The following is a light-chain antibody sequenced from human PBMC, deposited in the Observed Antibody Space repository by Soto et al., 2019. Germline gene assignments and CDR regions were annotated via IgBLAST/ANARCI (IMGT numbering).Light chain of an antibody. CDR2: DTS. Sequence: EIVLTQSAGTLSRSPGERATLSCRASQSLNSYLAWYQQKPGQAPRLLIYDTSKRATSIPARFSGSGSGTDFTLTISNLEPEDFAVYYCQHRRNWPTFGQGTRLEIK. CDR3: QHRRNWPT. V-gene: IGKV3-11*01. CDR1: QSLNSY. J-gene: IGKJ5*01.